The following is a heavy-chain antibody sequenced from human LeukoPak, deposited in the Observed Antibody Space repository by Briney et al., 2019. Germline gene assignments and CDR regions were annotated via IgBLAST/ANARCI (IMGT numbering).Heavy chain of an antibody. D-gene: IGHD3-22*01. CDR3: ARAGQYHYNSAGYFPDY. Sequence: SETLSLTCTVSGGSISSGDPYWSWIRQPPGKGLEWIGSIYYSGNTYYNPSLKSRVTISVDTSKNEFSLKLSSVTAADTAVYYCARAGQYHYNSAGYFPDYWGQGTLVTVSS. CDR1: GGSISSGDPY. V-gene: IGHV4-30-4*01. CDR2: IYYSGNT. J-gene: IGHJ4*02.